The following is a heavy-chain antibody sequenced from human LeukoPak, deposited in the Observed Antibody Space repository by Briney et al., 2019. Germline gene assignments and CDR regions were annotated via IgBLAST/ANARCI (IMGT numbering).Heavy chain of an antibody. CDR1: GFTFSIYA. CDR2: LRFDGSLI. J-gene: IGHJ4*02. V-gene: IGHV3-30*02. D-gene: IGHD1-1*01. Sequence: GGSLRLSCAASGFTFSIYAMYWVRQAPGKGLEWVVFLRFDGSLITYADSVKGRFTISRDNSKNTLYVQMSSLGAEDTAVYYCVKDGTTASYFDYWGQGTLVTVSS. CDR3: VKDGTTASYFDY.